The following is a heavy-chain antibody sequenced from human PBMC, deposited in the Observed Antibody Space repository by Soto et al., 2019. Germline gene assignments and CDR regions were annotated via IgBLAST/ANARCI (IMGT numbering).Heavy chain of an antibody. CDR2: ISSSSSYI. V-gene: IGHV3-21*01. D-gene: IGHD6-13*01. CDR1: GFTFSSYS. J-gene: IGHJ6*02. Sequence: GGSLRLSCAASGFTFSSYSMNWVRQAPGKGLEWVSSISSSSSYIYYADSVKGRFTISRDNAKNSLYLQMNSLRAEDTAVYYCARLSDSIAAAYYYRMDVWGQGTTVTVSS. CDR3: ARLSDSIAAAYYYRMDV.